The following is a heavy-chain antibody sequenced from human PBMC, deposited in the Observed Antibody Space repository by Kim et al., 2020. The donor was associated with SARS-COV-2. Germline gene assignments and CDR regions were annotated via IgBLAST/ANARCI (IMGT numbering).Heavy chain of an antibody. CDR3: ARGRTTVSPDYYYYYGMDV. Sequence: ASVKVSCKASGYTFTSYGISWVRQAPGQGLEWMGWISAYNGNTNYAQKLQGRVTMTTDTSTSTAYMELRSLRSDDTAVYYCARGRTTVSPDYYYYYGMDVWGQGTTVTVSS. CDR1: GYTFTSYG. V-gene: IGHV1-18*04. D-gene: IGHD4-4*01. J-gene: IGHJ6*02. CDR2: ISAYNGNT.